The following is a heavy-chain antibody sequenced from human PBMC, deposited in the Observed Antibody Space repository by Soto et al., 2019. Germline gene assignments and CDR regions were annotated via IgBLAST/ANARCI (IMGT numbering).Heavy chain of an antibody. D-gene: IGHD4-17*01. CDR3: ARRPTVTSFDY. V-gene: IGHV3-23*01. Sequence: GGSLRLSCAASGFTFSSYAMSWVRQAPGKGLEWVSAISGSGGSTYYADSVKGRFTISRDNSKNTLYLRMNSLRAEDTAVYYCARRPTVTSFDYWGQGTLVTVSS. J-gene: IGHJ4*02. CDR2: ISGSGGST. CDR1: GFTFSSYA.